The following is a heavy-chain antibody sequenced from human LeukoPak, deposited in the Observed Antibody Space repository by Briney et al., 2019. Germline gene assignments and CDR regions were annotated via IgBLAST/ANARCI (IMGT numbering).Heavy chain of an antibody. CDR3: ARGQSGDFGHPFGFDY. V-gene: IGHV1-18*01. Sequence: ASVKVSCKASDYTFTSYGISWVRQAPGQGLEWMGWISAYTANTNYAQKVQGRVTMTTDTSTSTDYMELRSLRSDDTAVYYCARGQSGDFGHPFGFDYWGQGTLVTVSS. CDR2: ISAYTANT. CDR1: DYTFTSYG. J-gene: IGHJ4*02. D-gene: IGHD4-17*01.